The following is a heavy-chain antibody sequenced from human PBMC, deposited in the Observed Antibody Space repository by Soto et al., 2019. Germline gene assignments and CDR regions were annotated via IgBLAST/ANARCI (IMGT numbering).Heavy chain of an antibody. V-gene: IGHV1-69*12. CDR3: ARDRVMRGNAYYYGMDV. CDR1: GDTFSSFA. J-gene: IGHJ6*02. D-gene: IGHD2-21*01. CDR2: IVPMFAAP. Sequence: QVLLVQSGAEEKKPGSPVRVSCKTSGDTFSSFAISWVRLAPGQGLEWMGVIVPMFAAPTYAQKFQGRVSITADESTRTAYMELSRLRSDDTAVYYCARDRVMRGNAYYYGMDVWGQGTTVTVSS.